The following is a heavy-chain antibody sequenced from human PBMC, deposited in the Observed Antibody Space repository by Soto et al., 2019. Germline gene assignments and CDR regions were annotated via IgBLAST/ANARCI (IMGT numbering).Heavy chain of an antibody. V-gene: IGHV3-74*01. CDR3: AREGGFVWNYVDY. J-gene: IGHJ4*02. CDR2: INSDGSST. CDR1: GFTFSSYW. D-gene: IGHD3-9*01. Sequence: VGSLRLSCAASGFTFSSYWMHWVRQAPGKGLVWVSRINSDGSSTSYADSVKGRFTISRDNAKNTLYLQMNSLRAEDTAVYYCAREGGFVWNYVDYWGQGTLVTVSS.